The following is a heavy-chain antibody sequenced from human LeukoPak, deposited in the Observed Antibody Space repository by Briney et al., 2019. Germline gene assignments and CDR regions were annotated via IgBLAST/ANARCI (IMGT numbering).Heavy chain of an antibody. CDR2: IYYSGST. V-gene: IGHV4-39*01. J-gene: IGHJ4*02. D-gene: IGHD3-16*01. Sequence: PSETLSLTCTVSGGSISSSSYYWGWIRQPPGKGLEWIGSIYYSGSTYYNPSLKSRVTISVDTSKNQFSLKLSSVTAADTAVYYCARPGGGIFLRWGQGTLVTVSS. CDR3: ARPGGGIFLR. CDR1: GGSISSSSYY.